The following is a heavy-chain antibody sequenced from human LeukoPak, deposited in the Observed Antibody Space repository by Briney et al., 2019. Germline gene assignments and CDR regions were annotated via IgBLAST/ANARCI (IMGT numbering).Heavy chain of an antibody. V-gene: IGHV4-30-2*05. CDR1: GGSISSGGYS. Sequence: PSETLSLTCAVSGGSISSGGYSWSWIRQPPGKGLEWIGYIYHSGSTYYNPSLKSRITISVDTSKNQFSLKLSSVTAADTAVYYCARESRPRAYFDYWGQGTLVTVSS. J-gene: IGHJ4*02. CDR2: IYHSGST. CDR3: ARESRPRAYFDY.